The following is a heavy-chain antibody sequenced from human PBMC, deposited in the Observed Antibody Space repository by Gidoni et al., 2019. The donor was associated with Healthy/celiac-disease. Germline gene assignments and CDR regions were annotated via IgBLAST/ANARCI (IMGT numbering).Heavy chain of an antibody. Sequence: QVQLVQSGAEVKKPGASVKVSCKASGYTFTSYGISWVRQAPGQGLEWMGWISAYNGNTNYAQKLQGRVTMTTDTSTSTAYMELRSLRSDDTAVYYCARDQTDTYYYGSGSYFDYWGQGTLVTVSS. V-gene: IGHV1-18*01. CDR2: ISAYNGNT. CDR3: ARDQTDTYYYGSGSYFDY. D-gene: IGHD3-10*01. J-gene: IGHJ4*02. CDR1: GYTFTSYG.